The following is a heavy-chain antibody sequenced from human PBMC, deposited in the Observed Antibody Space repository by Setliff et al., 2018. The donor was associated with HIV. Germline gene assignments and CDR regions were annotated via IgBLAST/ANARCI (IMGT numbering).Heavy chain of an antibody. D-gene: IGHD4-17*01. CDR3: VNLLLTPATPSEAFDV. CDR2: ISYDGSNK. V-gene: IGHV3-30*03. J-gene: IGHJ3*01. CDR1: GFSFSTYG. Sequence: GGSLRLSCAASGFSFSTYGMHWVRQAPGKGLEWVAVISYDGSNKYYADSVKGRFTISRDNSKNTLYLHMTHLSDEDTAVYYCVNLLLTPATPSEAFDVWGQGTVVTVSS.